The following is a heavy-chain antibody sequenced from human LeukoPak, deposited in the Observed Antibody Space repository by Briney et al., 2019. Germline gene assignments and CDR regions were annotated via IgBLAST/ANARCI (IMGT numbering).Heavy chain of an antibody. CDR2: IIPIFGTA. J-gene: IGHJ6*03. Sequence: SVKVSCKASGGTFSSYAISWVRQAPGQGLEWMGGIIPIFGTANYAQKFQGRVTITADESTSTAYMELSSLRSEDTAVYYCASGAAAEYYYYYMDVWGKGTTATISS. CDR3: ASGAAAEYYYYYMDV. V-gene: IGHV1-69*13. CDR1: GGTFSSYA. D-gene: IGHD6-13*01.